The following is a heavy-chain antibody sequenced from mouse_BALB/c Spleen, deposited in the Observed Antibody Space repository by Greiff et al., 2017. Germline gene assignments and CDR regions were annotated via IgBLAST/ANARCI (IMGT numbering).Heavy chain of an antibody. V-gene: IGHV1-9*01. J-gene: IGHJ3*01. D-gene: IGHD4-1*01. Sequence: QVQLKESGAELMKPGASVKISCKATGYTFSSYWIEWVKQRPGHGLEWIGEILPGSGSTNYNEKFKGKATFTAETSSNTAYMQLSSLTSEDSAVYYCARELGRGCAYWGQGTLVTVSA. CDR3: ARELGRGCAY. CDR1: GYTFSSYW. CDR2: ILPGSGST.